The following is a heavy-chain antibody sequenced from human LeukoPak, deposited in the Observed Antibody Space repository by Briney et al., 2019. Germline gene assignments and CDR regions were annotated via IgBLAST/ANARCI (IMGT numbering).Heavy chain of an antibody. J-gene: IGHJ4*02. V-gene: IGHV3-48*01. CDR2: ISSSSSTI. CDR1: GFTFSSKTYW. D-gene: IGHD3-22*01. Sequence: GGSLRLSCAASGFTFSSKTYWMHWVRQAPGKGLEWVSYISSSSSTIYYADSVKGRFTISRDNSKNTLYLQMNSLRAEDTAVYYCARGQYYYDSTGLTHRYFDYWGQGTLVTVSS. CDR3: ARGQYYYDSTGLTHRYFDY.